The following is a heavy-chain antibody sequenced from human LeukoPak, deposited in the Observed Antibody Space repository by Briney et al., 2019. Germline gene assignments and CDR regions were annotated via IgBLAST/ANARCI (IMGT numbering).Heavy chain of an antibody. D-gene: IGHD1-26*01. CDR3: ARDHSGSYGWFDP. J-gene: IGHJ5*02. V-gene: IGHV4-38-2*02. CDR1: GYSISSGYY. CDR2: IYHSGST. Sequence: SETLSLTCAVSGYSISSGYYWGWIRQPPGKGLEVIGSIYHSGSTYYNPSLKSRVTISVDTSKNQFSLKLSCVTAAGTAVYYCARDHSGSYGWFDPWGQGTLVTVSS.